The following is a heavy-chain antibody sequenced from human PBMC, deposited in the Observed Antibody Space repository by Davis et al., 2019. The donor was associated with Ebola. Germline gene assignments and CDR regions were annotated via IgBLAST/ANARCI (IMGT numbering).Heavy chain of an antibody. CDR3: ARQIVVVVAASKTGRFDP. CDR2: IYPGDSDT. CDR1: GYSFTSYW. V-gene: IGHV5-51*01. J-gene: IGHJ5*02. D-gene: IGHD2-15*01. Sequence: GGSLRLSCKGSGYSFTSYWIGWVRQIPGKGLEWMGIIYPGDSDTRYSPSFQGQVTISADKSISTAYLQWSSLKASDTAMYYCARQIVVVVAASKTGRFDPWGQGTLVTVSS.